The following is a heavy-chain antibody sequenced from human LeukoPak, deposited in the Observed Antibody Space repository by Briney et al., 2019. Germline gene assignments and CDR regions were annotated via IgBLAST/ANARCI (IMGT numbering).Heavy chain of an antibody. J-gene: IGHJ4*02. CDR2: IYTSGST. V-gene: IGHV4-61*02. D-gene: IGHD6-19*01. Sequence: SQTLSLTCTVSGGSISSGSYYWSWIRQPAGKGLEWIGRIYTSGSTNYNPSLKSRVTISVDTSKNQFSLKLSSVTAADTAIYYCARALYNRGWYPDYFDSWGQGTLVTVSS. CDR3: ARALYNRGWYPDYFDS. CDR1: GGSISSGSYY.